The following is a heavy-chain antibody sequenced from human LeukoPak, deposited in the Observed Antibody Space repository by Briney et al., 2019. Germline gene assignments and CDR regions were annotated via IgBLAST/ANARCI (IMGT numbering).Heavy chain of an antibody. Sequence: GGSLRLSCAASGFTFSSYDMHWVRQGTGKGLEWVSGIGTAGDSYYLGSVKGRFTISGENAKNFLYLQMNSLRAADTAVYYCARGSGGGFDPWGQGTLVTVSS. D-gene: IGHD3-10*01. CDR1: GFTFSSYD. CDR2: IGTAGDS. V-gene: IGHV3-13*01. J-gene: IGHJ5*02. CDR3: ARGSGGGFDP.